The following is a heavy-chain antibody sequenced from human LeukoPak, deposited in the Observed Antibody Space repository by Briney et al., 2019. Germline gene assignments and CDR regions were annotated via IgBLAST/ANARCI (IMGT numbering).Heavy chain of an antibody. J-gene: IGHJ6*02. D-gene: IGHD3-10*01. V-gene: IGHV4-59*05. CDR3: VSLRVPGIYYYYYGMDV. CDR1: GGSISSYY. Sequence: SETLSLTCTVSGGSISSYYWSWIRQPPGKGLEWIGSISYSGSTYHNPSLKSRVTISVDTSKNQFSLKLSSVTAADTAVYYCVSLRVPGIYYYYYGMDVWGQGTTVTVSS. CDR2: ISYSGST.